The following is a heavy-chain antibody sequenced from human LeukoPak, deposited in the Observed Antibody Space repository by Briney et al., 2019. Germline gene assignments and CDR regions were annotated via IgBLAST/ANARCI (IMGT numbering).Heavy chain of an antibody. Sequence: GGSLRLSCAASGFTFSHAWVSWVRQCPGKGLEWVGRIKSKNDGETRDYAAPVKGRSTISRDESKAEVYLHMTSLKAEDTAVYYCVGRPWNFDYWGQGTLVTVSS. CDR2: IKSKNDGETR. CDR3: VGRPWNFDY. CDR1: GFTFSHAW. D-gene: IGHD1-1*01. V-gene: IGHV3-15*01. J-gene: IGHJ4*02.